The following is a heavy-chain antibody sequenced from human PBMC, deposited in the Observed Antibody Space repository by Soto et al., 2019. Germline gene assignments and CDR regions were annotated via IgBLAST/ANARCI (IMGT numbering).Heavy chain of an antibody. J-gene: IGHJ4*02. CDR2: IYYSEST. CDR3: ASNSYGCTFYDY. Sequence: QVQLQESGPGLVKPSQTLSLTCTVSGGSISSGDYYWSWTRQPPGQGLEWIGYIYYSESTYYNPSLKSRVTISVDTSKYQFSLKLSSVTAADTAVDYYASNSYGCTFYDYWGQGTLVTVSS. D-gene: IGHD5-18*01. V-gene: IGHV4-30-4*01. CDR1: GGSISSGDYY.